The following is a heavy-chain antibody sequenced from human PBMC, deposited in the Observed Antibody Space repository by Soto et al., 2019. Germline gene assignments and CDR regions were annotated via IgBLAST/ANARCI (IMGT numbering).Heavy chain of an antibody. V-gene: IGHV4-59*01. D-gene: IGHD3-3*01. J-gene: IGHJ5*02. CDR1: GCSISSYY. CDR2: IYYSGST. CDR3: ARGLEFDFWSGYLGKKSRTLKWFDP. Sequence: SETLSLTCTVSGCSISSYYWSWIRQPPGKGLEWIGYIYYSGSTNYNPSLKSRVTISVDTSKNQFSLKLSSVTAADTAVYYCARGLEFDFWSGYLGKKSRTLKWFDPWGQGTLVTVSS.